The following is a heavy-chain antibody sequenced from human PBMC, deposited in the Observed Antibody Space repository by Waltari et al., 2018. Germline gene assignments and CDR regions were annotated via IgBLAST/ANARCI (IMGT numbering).Heavy chain of an antibody. J-gene: IGHJ4*02. V-gene: IGHV3-21*01. D-gene: IGHD7-27*01. CDR1: GFTFSTYC. CDR3: ARVLNWGNFDY. Sequence: EVQLVESGGGLVKPGGSLRPSCAASGFTFSTYCMNWVRQAPGKGLEWVSSISSSSSYMYYADSVEGRFTTSRDNAKNSLYLQMNSLRAEDTAVYYCARVLNWGNFDYWGQGTLVTVSS. CDR2: ISSSSSYM.